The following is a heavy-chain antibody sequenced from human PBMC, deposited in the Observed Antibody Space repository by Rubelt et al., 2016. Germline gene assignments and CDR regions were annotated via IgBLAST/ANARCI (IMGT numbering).Heavy chain of an antibody. CDR3: TTKALTEVNGFDY. CDR2: IESNTYGGTT. V-gene: IGHV3-15*04. Sequence: VQLVESGGGVVQPGRSLRLSCAASGFTFSNAWMNWVRQAPGKGLEWVGHIESNTYGGTTDYGPAVKSKFTVSRDDAKNMLFLQMNSLKNEDTALYFCTTKALTEVNGFDYRGQGTLVTVSS. D-gene: IGHD3-3*02. CDR1: GFTFSNAW. J-gene: IGHJ4*02.